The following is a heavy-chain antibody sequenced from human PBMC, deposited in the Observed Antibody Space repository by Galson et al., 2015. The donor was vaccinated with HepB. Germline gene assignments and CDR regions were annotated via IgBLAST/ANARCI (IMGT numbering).Heavy chain of an antibody. Sequence: SLRLSCAASGFTFSSYWMSWVRQAPGKGLEWVANIKQDGSEKYYVDSVKGRFTISRDNAKNSLYLQMNSLRAEDTAVYYCASDQIEKYYDFWSGYYNYYYYMDVVGKGTTVTVSS. V-gene: IGHV3-7*03. CDR1: GFTFSSYW. CDR2: IKQDGSEK. D-gene: IGHD3-3*01. CDR3: ASDQIEKYYDFWSGYYNYYYYMDV. J-gene: IGHJ6*03.